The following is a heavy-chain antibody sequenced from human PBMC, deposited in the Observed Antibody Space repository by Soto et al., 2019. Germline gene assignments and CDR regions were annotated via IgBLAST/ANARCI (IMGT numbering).Heavy chain of an antibody. Sequence: PGQSLKISCKGSGYSFTSFWIGWVRQMPGKGLEWMGIIYPGDSDTKYSPSFQGQVTISADKSISTAYLQWSSLKASDTAMYYCARTSAAGKYYYGMDVWGQGTTVTVSS. CDR3: ARTSAAGKYYYGMDV. J-gene: IGHJ6*02. V-gene: IGHV5-51*01. CDR1: GYSFTSFW. CDR2: IYPGDSDT. D-gene: IGHD6-13*01.